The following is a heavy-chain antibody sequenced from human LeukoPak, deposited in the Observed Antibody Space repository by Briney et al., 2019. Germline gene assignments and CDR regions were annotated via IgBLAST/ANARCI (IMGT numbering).Heavy chain of an antibody. V-gene: IGHV4-39*01. CDR1: GGSISSYY. J-gene: IGHJ3*02. Sequence: SETLSLTCTVSGGSISSYYWGWIRQPPGKGLEWIGSIYYSGSTYYNPSLKSRVTISVDTSKNQFSLKLSSVTAADTAVYYCARHMRGRFGELLTVVWAFDIWGQGTMVTVSS. D-gene: IGHD3-10*01. CDR2: IYYSGST. CDR3: ARHMRGRFGELLTVVWAFDI.